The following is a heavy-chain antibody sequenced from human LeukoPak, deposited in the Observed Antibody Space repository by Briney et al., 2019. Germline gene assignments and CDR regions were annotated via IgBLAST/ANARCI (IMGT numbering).Heavy chain of an antibody. CDR2: INPDSAGT. Sequence: ASVKVSCKASGYTFTGYYVHWVRQAPGQGLEWVGWINPDSAGTNYAQKFQGRVTMTRDTSISTVYMELWRLRSDDRAVYYCARVSGRGYSYGSFDYWGQGTLVTVSS. J-gene: IGHJ4*02. V-gene: IGHV1-2*02. CDR3: ARVSGRGYSYGSFDY. D-gene: IGHD5-18*01. CDR1: GYTFTGYY.